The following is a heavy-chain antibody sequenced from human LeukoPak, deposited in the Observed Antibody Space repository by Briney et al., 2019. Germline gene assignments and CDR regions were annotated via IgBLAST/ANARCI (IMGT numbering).Heavy chain of an antibody. CDR3: ARGGDGYSPFDY. CDR1: GYTFTGYY. D-gene: IGHD5-24*01. V-gene: IGHV1-2*02. CDR2: INLNSGGT. Sequence: ASVKVSCXASGYTFTGYYMHWVRQAHGQGLEWMGWINLNSGGTNYAQKFQGRVTMTRDTSISTAYMELSRLRSDDTAVYYCARGGDGYSPFDYWGQGTLVTVSS. J-gene: IGHJ4*02.